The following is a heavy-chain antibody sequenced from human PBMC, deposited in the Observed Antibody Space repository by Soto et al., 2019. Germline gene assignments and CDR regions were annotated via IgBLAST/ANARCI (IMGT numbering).Heavy chain of an antibody. CDR3: ARGGATIFGVIDS. Sequence: ASVKVSCKASGYSFFSYYIHWVRQAPGQGLEWMGRFLASGGNTFYAQRFRGRVSMTRDTASTNTVSLELTSLTSDDTAVYYCARGGATIFGVIDSWGQGTRVTVSS. J-gene: IGHJ4*02. V-gene: IGHV1-46*01. CDR1: GYSFFSYY. CDR2: FLASGGNT. D-gene: IGHD3-3*02.